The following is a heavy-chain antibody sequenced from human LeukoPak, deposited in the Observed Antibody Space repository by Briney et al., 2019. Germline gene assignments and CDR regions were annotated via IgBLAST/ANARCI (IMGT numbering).Heavy chain of an antibody. Sequence: ASVKVSCKASGYTFTSYYMHWVRQAPGQGLEWMGIINPSGGSTSYAQKFQGRVTMTRDTSTSTVYMELSSLRSEDTAVYYCARDPLPLDGSGSPYYNWFDPWGQGTLVTVSS. CDR1: GYTFTSYY. V-gene: IGHV1-46*01. D-gene: IGHD3-10*01. CDR3: ARDPLPLDGSGSPYYNWFDP. J-gene: IGHJ5*02. CDR2: INPSGGST.